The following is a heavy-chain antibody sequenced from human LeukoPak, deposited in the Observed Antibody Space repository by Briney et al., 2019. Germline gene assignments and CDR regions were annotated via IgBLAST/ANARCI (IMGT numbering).Heavy chain of an antibody. CDR3: HTDWGRVTRFDY. V-gene: IGHV3-15*01. Sequence: GFLRPSCAALGFNFRDGLMSLVRPASGEGVEWVGRIKSKADAGPPDYTAPVNGRFTISRDDSENTVYLQMNSLKTEDTGIYYCHTDWGRVTRFDYWGQGTLVTVSP. J-gene: IGHJ4*02. D-gene: IGHD3-16*01. CDR1: GFNFRDGL. CDR2: IKSKADAGPP.